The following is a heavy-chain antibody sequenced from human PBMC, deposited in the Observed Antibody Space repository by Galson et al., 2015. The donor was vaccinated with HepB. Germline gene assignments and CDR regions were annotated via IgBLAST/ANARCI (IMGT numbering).Heavy chain of an antibody. J-gene: IGHJ4*02. D-gene: IGHD4-17*01. V-gene: IGHV1-69*13. CDR1: GGTFSSYA. CDR3: ARGDYGDYPIDY. CDR2: IIPIFGTA. Sequence: SVKVSCKASGGTFSSYAISWVRQAPGQGLEWMGGIIPIFGTANYAQRFQGRVTITADESTSTAYMELSSLRSEDTAVYYCARGDYGDYPIDYWGQGTLVTVSS.